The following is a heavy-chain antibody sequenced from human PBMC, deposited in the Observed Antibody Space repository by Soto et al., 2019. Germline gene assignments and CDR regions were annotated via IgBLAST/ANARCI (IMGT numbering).Heavy chain of an antibody. V-gene: IGHV1-69*06. CDR3: ARSPYRYSSGWYSAY. J-gene: IGHJ4*02. D-gene: IGHD6-19*01. CDR1: GGTFSSYA. CDR2: IIPIFGTA. Sequence: SVKVSCKASGGTFSSYAISWVRQAPGQGLEWMGGIIPIFGTANYAQKFQGRVTITADKSTSTAYMELSSLRSEDTAVYYCARSPYRYSSGWYSAYWGQGTLVTVSS.